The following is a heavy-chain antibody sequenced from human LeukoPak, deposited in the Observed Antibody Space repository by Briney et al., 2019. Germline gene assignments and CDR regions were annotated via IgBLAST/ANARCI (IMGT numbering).Heavy chain of an antibody. CDR2: ISSSGTI. D-gene: IGHD6-19*01. Sequence: PGGSLRLSCAASGFTFSSFEMNWVRQAPGKGLEWVSYISSSGTIYYADSVKGRFAISRDNAKNSLYLQMNSLRAEDTAVYYCARRRGQWPRDYWGQGTLVTVSS. CDR1: GFTFSSFE. V-gene: IGHV3-48*03. CDR3: ARRRGQWPRDY. J-gene: IGHJ4*02.